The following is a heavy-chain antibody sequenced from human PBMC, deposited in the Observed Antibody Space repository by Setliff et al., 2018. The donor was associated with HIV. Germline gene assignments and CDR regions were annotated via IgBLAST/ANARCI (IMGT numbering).Heavy chain of an antibody. D-gene: IGHD3-3*01. J-gene: IGHJ4*02. CDR3: ARSQPDTIFGVVTFDC. Sequence: SGTLSLTCTVSGDSISSSGPGYYWGWVRQPPGGGLEWIGSVYYSGSTYYNPSLKSRVTISVDTSKNQLSLRLTSMAAADTAMYYCARSQPDTIFGVVTFDCWGQGKMVTVSS. CDR1: GDSISSSGPGYY. V-gene: IGHV4-39*01. CDR2: VYYSGST.